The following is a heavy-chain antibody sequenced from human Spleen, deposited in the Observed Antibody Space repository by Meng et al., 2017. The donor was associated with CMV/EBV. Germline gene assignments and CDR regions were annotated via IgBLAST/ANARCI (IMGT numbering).Heavy chain of an antibody. CDR3: ARGDRVELEPFDY. V-gene: IGHV4-61*02. CDR2: THTSGNT. CDR1: GGSICRCSYY. J-gene: IGHJ4*02. D-gene: IGHD1-14*01. Sequence: VQLGESGAGLVTPVSDLVLLCTVCGGSICRCSYYWKWIRQPAGEGLEWIGRTHTSGNTNKNPSLKSRVTISVDTYKNQFSLKVPSVTAADTAVYYCARGDRVELEPFDYWGRGILVTVSS.